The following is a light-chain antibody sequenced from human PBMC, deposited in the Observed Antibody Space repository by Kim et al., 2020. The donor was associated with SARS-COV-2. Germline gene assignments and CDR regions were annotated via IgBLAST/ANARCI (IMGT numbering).Light chain of an antibody. CDR2: VGTGGIVG. J-gene: IGLJ1*01. Sequence: QLVLTQPPSASASLGASVTLTCTLSSGYSNYKVDWYQQRPGKGPRFVMRVGTGGIVGSKGDGIPDRFSVLGSGLNRYLTIKNIQEEDESDYHCGADHGSGSNLRVFGTGTKVTV. V-gene: IGLV9-49*01. CDR1: SGYSNYK. CDR3: GADHGSGSNLRV.